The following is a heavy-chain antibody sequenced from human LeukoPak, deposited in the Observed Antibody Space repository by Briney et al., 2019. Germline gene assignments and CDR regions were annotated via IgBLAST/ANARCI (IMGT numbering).Heavy chain of an antibody. D-gene: IGHD5-18*01. J-gene: IGHJ4*02. CDR1: GGTFSSYA. CDR2: IIPIFGTA. V-gene: IGHV1-69*05. Sequence: GASVKVYCKASGGTFSSYAISWVRQAPGQGLEWMGGIIPIFGTANYAQKFQGRVTITTDESTSTAYMELSSLRSEDTAVYYCARASTAMVDSRFDYWGQGTLVTVSS. CDR3: ARASTAMVDSRFDY.